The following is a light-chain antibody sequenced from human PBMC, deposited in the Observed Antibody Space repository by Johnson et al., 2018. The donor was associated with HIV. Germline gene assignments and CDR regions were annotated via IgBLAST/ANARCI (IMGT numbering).Light chain of an antibody. CDR1: SSNIGNNY. CDR3: GTWDSILSGHYV. CDR2: ENS. V-gene: IGLV1-51*02. J-gene: IGLJ1*01. Sequence: QAVLTQPPSVSAAPGQKVTISCSGSSSNIGNNYVSWYQQFPGTAPKLLIYENSKRPSGIPDRFSGSKSGTSATLGITGLQTGDEADYYCGTWDSILSGHYVFGPGTEVTVL.